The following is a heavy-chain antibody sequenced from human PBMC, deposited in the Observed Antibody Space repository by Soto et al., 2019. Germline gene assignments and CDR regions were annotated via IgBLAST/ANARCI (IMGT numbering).Heavy chain of an antibody. D-gene: IGHD6-6*01. Sequence: SETLSLTCTVSGGSISSYYWSWIRQPPGKGLEWIGYIYYSGSTNYNPSLKSRVTISVDTSKNQFSLKLSSVTAADTAVYYCAREGSSSMDPFDYWGQGTLVTVSS. V-gene: IGHV4-59*01. CDR3: AREGSSSMDPFDY. CDR2: IYYSGST. J-gene: IGHJ4*02. CDR1: GGSISSYY.